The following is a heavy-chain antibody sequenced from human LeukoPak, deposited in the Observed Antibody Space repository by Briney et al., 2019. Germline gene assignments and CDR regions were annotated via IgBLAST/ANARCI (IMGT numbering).Heavy chain of an antibody. D-gene: IGHD4-17*01. CDR2: INWNGGST. Sequence: TGGSLRLSCAASGFTFDDYGMSWVRQAPGKGLEWVSGINWNGGSTGYADSVKGRFTISRDNAKNSLYLQMNSLRAEDAALYYCAKTVTTGYYYYMDVWGKGTTVTVSS. CDR3: AKTVTTGYYYYMDV. J-gene: IGHJ6*03. CDR1: GFTFDDYG. V-gene: IGHV3-20*04.